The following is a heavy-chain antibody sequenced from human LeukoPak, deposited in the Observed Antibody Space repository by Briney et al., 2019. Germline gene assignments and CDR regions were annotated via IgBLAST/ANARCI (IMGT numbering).Heavy chain of an antibody. D-gene: IGHD3-22*01. CDR1: EFDLSSHA. V-gene: IGHV3-23*01. Sequence: GGSLRLSCAASEFDLSSHAMTWVRQAPGKGLEWVSAISISGSKTYYADSVKGRFTISRDNSKNTLFMQMNSLRAEDTAVYYCAKDFYDSSGSRYDYWGQGTLVTVSS. CDR3: AKDFYDSSGSRYDY. J-gene: IGHJ4*02. CDR2: ISISGSKT.